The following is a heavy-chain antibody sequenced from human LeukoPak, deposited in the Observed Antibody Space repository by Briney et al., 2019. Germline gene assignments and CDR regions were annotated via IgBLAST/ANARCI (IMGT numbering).Heavy chain of an antibody. CDR2: IHSGGST. CDR3: ARGGGAYCGGDCYWDGFDL. J-gene: IGHJ3*01. CDR1: GFTVSSNY. V-gene: IGHV3-66*01. Sequence: GGSLRLSCAASGFTVSSNYRSWVPQAPGKGLEWVPIIHSGGSTYYAASGKGRFTISRDNSKNTLYLQMNSLRAEDTAVYYCARGGGAYCGGDCYWDGFDLWGQGTMVTVSS. D-gene: IGHD2-21*02.